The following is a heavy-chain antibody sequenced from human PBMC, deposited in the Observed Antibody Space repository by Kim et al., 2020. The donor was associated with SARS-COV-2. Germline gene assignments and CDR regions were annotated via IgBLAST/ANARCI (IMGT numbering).Heavy chain of an antibody. D-gene: IGHD2-21*01. CDR3: TFASLGYCDGDDCYIDAFDM. V-gene: IGHV3-49*04. Sequence: GGSLRLSCTASGFNFRDDAMSWVRQAPGKGLEWVGLIRSRTYGGKIDYAASVKGRFTVSRDDSKGIAYLLMNSLKTEDTAMYYCTFASLGYCDGDDCYIDAFDMWGQGTMVTVSS. CDR2: IRSRTYGGKI. CDR1: GFNFRDDA. J-gene: IGHJ3*02.